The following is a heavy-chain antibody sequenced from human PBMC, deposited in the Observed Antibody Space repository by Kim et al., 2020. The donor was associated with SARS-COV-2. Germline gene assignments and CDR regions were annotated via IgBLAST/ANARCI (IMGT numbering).Heavy chain of an antibody. D-gene: IGHD3-9*01. CDR3: ARERGSYYDILTGEPPNFDAFDI. Sequence: ASVKVSCKASGYTFTSYAMNWVRQAPGQGLEWMGWINTNTGNPTYAQGFTGRFVFSLDTSVSTAYLQISSLKAEDTAVYYCARERGSYYDILTGEPPNFDAFDIWGQGTMVTVSS. CDR1: GYTFTSYA. CDR2: INTNTGNP. V-gene: IGHV7-4-1*02. J-gene: IGHJ3*02.